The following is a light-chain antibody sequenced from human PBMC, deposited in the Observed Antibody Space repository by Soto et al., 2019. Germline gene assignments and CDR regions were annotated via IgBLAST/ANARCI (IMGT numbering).Light chain of an antibody. Sequence: IVMTQSPDTLSLSPGERATLSCRASQSVSSSYLAWYQQQPGQAPRLLIYGASSRATGIPDRFSGSGSGTDFTLTISRLEPEDFAVYYCQQYGSSSWTFGQGTKVE. V-gene: IGKV3-20*01. CDR1: QSVSSSY. J-gene: IGKJ1*01. CDR3: QQYGSSSWT. CDR2: GAS.